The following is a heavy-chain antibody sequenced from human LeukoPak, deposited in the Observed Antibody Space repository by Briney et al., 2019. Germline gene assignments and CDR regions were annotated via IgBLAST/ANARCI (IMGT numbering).Heavy chain of an antibody. Sequence: ASVKVPCKASGYTFISYGITWVRQAPGQGLEWLGWISAYNGNIDYAQKLQGRVTLTTDTSTSTAYMEVRSLRSDDTAVYYCASMSGYYPSYYFDYWGQGTLVTVSS. CDR3: ASMSGYYPSYYFDY. CDR2: ISAYNGNI. D-gene: IGHD3-3*01. V-gene: IGHV1-18*01. J-gene: IGHJ4*02. CDR1: GYTFISYG.